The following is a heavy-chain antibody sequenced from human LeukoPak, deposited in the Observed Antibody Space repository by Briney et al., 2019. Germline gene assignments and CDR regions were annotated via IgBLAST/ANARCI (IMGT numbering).Heavy chain of an antibody. CDR2: INSDGSST. Sequence: PGGSLRLSCAASGFTFRSYWMHWVRQAPGKELVWASRINSDGSSTNYADSVKGRFTISRDNAKNTLYLEMNSLRAEDTAVYYCASARGSNYGSLGDWGQGTLVTVSS. CDR3: ASARGSNYGSLGD. V-gene: IGHV3-74*01. CDR1: GFTFRSYW. D-gene: IGHD5-18*01. J-gene: IGHJ4*02.